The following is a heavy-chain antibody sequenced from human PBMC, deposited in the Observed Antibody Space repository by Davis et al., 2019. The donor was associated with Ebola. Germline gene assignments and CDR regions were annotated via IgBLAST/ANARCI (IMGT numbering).Heavy chain of an antibody. D-gene: IGHD3-16*01. CDR3: ATSESFFDYAAYFHY. CDR1: GFPFSSYT. V-gene: IGHV3-21*06. J-gene: IGHJ4*02. Sequence: GESLKISCAASGFPFSSYTMNWVRQAPGKGPEWVSSISSDGSYIFYADSAKGRFTISRDNAKNSLYLQMNSLKAEDTAVYFCATSESFFDYAAYFHYWGQGTLLTVSS. CDR2: ISSDGSYI.